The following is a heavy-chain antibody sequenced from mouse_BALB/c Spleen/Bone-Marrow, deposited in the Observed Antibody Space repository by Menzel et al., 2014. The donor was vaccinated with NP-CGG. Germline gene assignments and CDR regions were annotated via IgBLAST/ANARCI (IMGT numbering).Heavy chain of an antibody. CDR2: INPSSGYT. J-gene: IGHJ3*01. V-gene: IGHV1-4*02. CDR1: GYTFTSYT. Sequence: VQLQQSAAELARPRASVKMSCKASGYTFTSYTMHWVKQRPGQGLEWIGYINPSSGYTEYNQKFKDKTTLTADKSSSTAYMQLSSLTSEDSAVYYCAYWDLAYWGQGTLVTVSA. CDR3: AYWDLAY. D-gene: IGHD4-1*01.